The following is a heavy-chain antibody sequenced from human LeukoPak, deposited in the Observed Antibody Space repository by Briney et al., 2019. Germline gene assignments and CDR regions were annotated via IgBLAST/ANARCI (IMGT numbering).Heavy chain of an antibody. J-gene: IGHJ4*02. V-gene: IGHV1-2*02. D-gene: IGHD2-15*01. CDR1: GYTFTGYY. Sequence: ASVTDSCKSSGYTFTGYYMHWLRQARGQGLEWMGWINPNSGGTNYAQKVQGRVTMTRDTSISTAYVELSRLRADDTAVHYCAREDCSGGSCHPDYWGQGTLVTVSS. CDR3: AREDCSGGSCHPDY. CDR2: INPNSGGT.